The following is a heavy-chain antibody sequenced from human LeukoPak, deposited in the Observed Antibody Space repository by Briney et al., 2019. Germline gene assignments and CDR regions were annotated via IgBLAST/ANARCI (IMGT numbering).Heavy chain of an antibody. V-gene: IGHV3-66*01. CDR3: ARGIAAVGIVGVFDC. CDR2: IYSSGNT. J-gene: IGHJ4*02. Sequence: PGGSLRPSCEASGFTVSSTQMSWVPKAPGKGLEGGSVIYSSGNTHYADSVKGRFTISRDNSKNTLYLQMNSLRAEDTAVYYCARGIAAVGIVGVFDCWGQGTLVTVSS. D-gene: IGHD6-13*01. CDR1: GFTVSSTQ.